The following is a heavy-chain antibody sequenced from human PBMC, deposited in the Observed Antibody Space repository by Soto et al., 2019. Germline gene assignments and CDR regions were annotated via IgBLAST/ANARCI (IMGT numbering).Heavy chain of an antibody. Sequence: QVQLVESEGGVVQPGRSLRLSCAASGFTFSSYAMHWVRQAPGKGLEWVAVISYDGSNKYYADSVKGRFTISRDNSKNTLYLQMNSLRAEDTAVYYCARDFDYWGQGTLVTVSS. V-gene: IGHV3-30-3*01. CDR3: ARDFDY. CDR2: ISYDGSNK. CDR1: GFTFSSYA. J-gene: IGHJ4*02.